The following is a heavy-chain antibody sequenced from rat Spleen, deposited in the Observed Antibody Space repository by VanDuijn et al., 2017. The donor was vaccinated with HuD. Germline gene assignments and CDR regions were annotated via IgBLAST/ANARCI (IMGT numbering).Heavy chain of an antibody. J-gene: IGHJ2*01. Sequence: VQLVESGGGLVQPGRSLKLSCSASGFTFSSYGMHWIRQAPGKGLDWVAYISSSSGTVYADAVKGRFTISRDNAKSSLYLQMDSLRSADTATYYCARHGYNPYFDYWGQGVMVTVSS. D-gene: IGHD1-9*01. V-gene: IGHV5-62*01. CDR1: GFTFSSYG. CDR2: ISSSSGT. CDR3: ARHGYNPYFDY.